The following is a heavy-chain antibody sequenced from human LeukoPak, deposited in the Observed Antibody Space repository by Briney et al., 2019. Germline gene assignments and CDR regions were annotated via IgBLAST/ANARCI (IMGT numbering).Heavy chain of an antibody. Sequence: QAGGSLRLSCAAPGFMFHDYPIHWVRQAPGMGLEWVSGISGGSDGTYYADSVKGRFTISRDNSKNTLYLQMNSLRAEDTAIYYCAKGSSGYIYGDYWGQGTLVTVSS. CDR3: AKGSSGYIYGDY. J-gene: IGHJ4*02. V-gene: IGHV3-23*01. D-gene: IGHD5-18*01. CDR2: ISGGSDGT. CDR1: GFMFHDYP.